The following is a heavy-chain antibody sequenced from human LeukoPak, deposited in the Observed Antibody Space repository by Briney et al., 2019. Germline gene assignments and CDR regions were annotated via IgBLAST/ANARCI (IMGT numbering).Heavy chain of an antibody. J-gene: IGHJ4*02. CDR2: IKEDGSVI. V-gene: IGHV3-7*01. CDR1: GFGFSNYW. CDR3: ATGRWFGEFAGSAFED. D-gene: IGHD3-10*01. Sequence: GGSRRLSCLGSGFGFSNYWMTWLRQAPGEGLEWVANIKEDGSVIYYADSVKGRFTISRDNAKNSVYLQMNSLRVEDTALYYCATGRWFGEFAGSAFEDWGQGILVTVSS.